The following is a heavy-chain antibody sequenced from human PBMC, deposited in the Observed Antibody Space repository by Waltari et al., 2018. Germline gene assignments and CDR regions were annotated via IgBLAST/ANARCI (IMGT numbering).Heavy chain of an antibody. Sequence: EVQLVESGGGLVQPGGALRLSCTPSGFTFSSYSRFWVRQAPGKGLEWVATIKQDGSESYYVDSVKGRFTFSRDNAKNSLYLQMNSLRAEDTAVYYCARPYSSGWYINFDYWGQGTLVTVSS. CDR2: IKQDGSES. CDR1: GFTFSSYS. D-gene: IGHD6-19*01. CDR3: ARPYSSGWYINFDY. V-gene: IGHV3-7*01. J-gene: IGHJ4*02.